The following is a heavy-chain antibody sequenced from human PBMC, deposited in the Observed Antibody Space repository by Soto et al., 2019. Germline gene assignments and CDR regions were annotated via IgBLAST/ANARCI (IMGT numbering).Heavy chain of an antibody. CDR2: ISGSGGST. CDR1: GFTFSSYA. J-gene: IGHJ4*02. Sequence: GGSLRLSCAASGFTFSSYAMSWVRQAPGKGLEWVSAISGSGGSTYYADSVKGRFTISRDNSKNTLYLQMNSLRAEDTAVYYCAKDSSRVATVTTARGVWGQGTMVTVSS. D-gene: IGHD4-17*01. V-gene: IGHV3-23*01. CDR3: AKDSSRVATVTTARGV.